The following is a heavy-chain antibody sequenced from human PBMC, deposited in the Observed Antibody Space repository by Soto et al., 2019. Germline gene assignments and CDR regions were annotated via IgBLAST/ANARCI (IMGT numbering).Heavy chain of an antibody. CDR1: GYTFTSYG. J-gene: IGHJ3*02. Sequence: ASVKVSCKASGYTFTSYGISWVRQAPGQGLEWMGWISAYNGNTNYAQKLQGRVTMTTDTSTSTAYMELRSLRSDDTAVYYCARGLLSGELMQNAFDIWGQRTMVTVSS. V-gene: IGHV1-18*01. CDR2: ISAYNGNT. CDR3: ARGLLSGELMQNAFDI. D-gene: IGHD3-10*02.